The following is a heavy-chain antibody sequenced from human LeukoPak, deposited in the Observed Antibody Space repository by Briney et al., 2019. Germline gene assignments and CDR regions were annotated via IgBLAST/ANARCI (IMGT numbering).Heavy chain of an antibody. Sequence: GASVKVPCTASGYTFTGYYMHWVRQAPGQGLEWMGWMNPNSGNTGYAQKFQGRVTMTRNTSISTAYMELSSLRSEDTAVYYCARVRPFIPPRRIAAAGISDYWGQGTLVTVSS. CDR1: GYTFTGYY. CDR3: ARVRPFIPPRRIAAAGISDY. D-gene: IGHD6-13*01. J-gene: IGHJ4*02. V-gene: IGHV1-8*02. CDR2: MNPNSGNT.